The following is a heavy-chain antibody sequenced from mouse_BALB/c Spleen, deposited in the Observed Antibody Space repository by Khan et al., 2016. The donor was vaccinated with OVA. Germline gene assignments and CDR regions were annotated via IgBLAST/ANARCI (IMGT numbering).Heavy chain of an antibody. D-gene: IGHD2-2*01. J-gene: IGHJ2*01. CDR2: IDPAKGNS. Sequence: VQLQQSGAELVKPGASVKLSCTASGFNIKDTYLHWVKQRPEQGLEWIGRIDPAKGNSKYDPKFQVKATLTADTSSNTAYLQLSSLTSEDNAVYYCARNDGYDVVYWGQGTTLTVSS. CDR1: GFNIKDTY. CDR3: ARNDGYDVVY. V-gene: IGHV14-3*02.